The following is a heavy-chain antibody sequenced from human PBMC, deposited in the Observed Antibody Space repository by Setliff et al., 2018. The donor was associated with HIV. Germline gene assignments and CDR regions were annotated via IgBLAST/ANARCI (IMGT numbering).Heavy chain of an antibody. V-gene: IGHV3-30*04. J-gene: IGHJ4*02. Sequence: GGSLRLSCAVSGIIFSDYTMHWVRQAPGKGLEWVAVISHDGNKKYYADSVKGRFTISRDNSKNTLFLQMSGLRIEDTATYFCAKDAKGSIDYWGQGTLVTVSS. CDR2: ISHDGNKK. D-gene: IGHD1-26*01. CDR1: GIIFSDYT. CDR3: AKDAKGSIDY.